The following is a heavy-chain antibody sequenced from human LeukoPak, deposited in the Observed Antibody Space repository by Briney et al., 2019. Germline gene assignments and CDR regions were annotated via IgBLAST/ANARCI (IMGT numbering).Heavy chain of an antibody. CDR3: ARTTEGGYTYGYFYYYYMDV. J-gene: IGHJ6*03. Sequence: PSETLSLTCTVSGGSISSYYWSWIRQPPGKGLGWIGYIYYSGSTNYNPSLKSRVTISVYTSKNPFSLKLTSVTAADTAVYSCARTTEGGYTYGYFYYYYMDVWGKGTTVTISS. D-gene: IGHD5-18*01. CDR2: IYYSGST. V-gene: IGHV4-59*01. CDR1: GGSISSYY.